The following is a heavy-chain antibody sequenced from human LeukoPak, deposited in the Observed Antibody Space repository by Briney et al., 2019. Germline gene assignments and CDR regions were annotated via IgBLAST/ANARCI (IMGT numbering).Heavy chain of an antibody. CDR3: ARAVDYRNYFDY. D-gene: IGHD3-16*01. CDR1: RDSISSGGYY. Sequence: SETLSLTCTVSRDSISSGGYYWSWIRRHPGKGLEWIGFIYHSGTTFFNPSLRSRVSISVDTSTNQFSLKLTSVTAADAAVYYCARAVDYRNYFDYWGQGILVTVSS. V-gene: IGHV4-31*03. J-gene: IGHJ4*02. CDR2: IYHSGTT.